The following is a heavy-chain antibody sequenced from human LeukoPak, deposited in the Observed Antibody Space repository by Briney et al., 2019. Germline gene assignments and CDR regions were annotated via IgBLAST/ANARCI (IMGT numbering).Heavy chain of an antibody. Sequence: GRSLRLSCAASGFTFDDYAMHWVRPAPGKGLEWVSGISWNSGSIGYADSVKGRFTISRDNAKNSLYLQMNSLRAEDTALYYCAKDMGLRSSSSPLDYWGEGTLVTVSS. D-gene: IGHD6-13*01. CDR2: ISWNSGSI. CDR3: AKDMGLRSSSSPLDY. J-gene: IGHJ4*02. V-gene: IGHV3-9*01. CDR1: GFTFDDYA.